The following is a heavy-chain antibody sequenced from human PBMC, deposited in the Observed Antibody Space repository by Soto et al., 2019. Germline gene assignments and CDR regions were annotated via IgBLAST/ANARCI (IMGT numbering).Heavy chain of an antibody. CDR3: ARVLAGSSLFDY. V-gene: IGHV4-59*01. CDR2: ISYSGST. J-gene: IGHJ4*02. Sequence: QLQESGPGLVKPSETLSLTCTVSVGSIISDYWSWIRQPPGKGLEWIGYISYSGSTNYIPSLKSLVTISVDTSTSQFSLQLSSVTAADTAVYYCARVLAGSSLFDYGSQGTLVTVSS. CDR1: VGSIISDY. D-gene: IGHD3-10*01.